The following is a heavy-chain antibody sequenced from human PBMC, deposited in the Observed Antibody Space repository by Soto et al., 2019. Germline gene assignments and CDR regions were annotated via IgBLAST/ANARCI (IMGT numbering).Heavy chain of an antibody. V-gene: IGHV4-31*03. J-gene: IGHJ4*02. Sequence: SETLSLTCTVSGGSISSGGYYWSWIRQHPGKGLEWIGYIYYSGSTYYNPSLKSRVTISVDTSKNQFSLKLSSVTAADTAVYYCARAGYGDYILFDYWGQGTLVTVSS. CDR3: ARAGYGDYILFDY. CDR1: GGSISSGGYY. D-gene: IGHD4-17*01. CDR2: IYYSGST.